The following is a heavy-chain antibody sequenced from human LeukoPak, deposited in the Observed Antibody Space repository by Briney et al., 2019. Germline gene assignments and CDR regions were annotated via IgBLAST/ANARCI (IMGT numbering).Heavy chain of an antibody. D-gene: IGHD3-3*01. CDR2: ISWNSGSI. CDR1: GFTFDDYA. CDR3: ARDGTIFGVVIIYYYYYYMDV. Sequence: PGGSLRLSCAASGFTFDDYAMHWVRQAPGKGLEWVSGISWNSGSIGYADSVKGRFTISRDNSKNTLYLQMNSLRAEDTAVYYCARDGTIFGVVIIYYYYYYMDVWGKGTTVTVSS. J-gene: IGHJ6*03. V-gene: IGHV3-9*01.